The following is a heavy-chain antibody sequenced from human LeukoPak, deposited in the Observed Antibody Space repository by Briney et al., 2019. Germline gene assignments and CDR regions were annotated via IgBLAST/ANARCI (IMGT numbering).Heavy chain of an antibody. Sequence: GGSLRLSCAVSGFTVTRNYMTWVRQAPGKGPEWLSVLYPGGDTYYLDSVKGRFTISRDNSKNTLYLQMNSLRVEDTAVYYCARARRELDYWGQGTLVTVSS. V-gene: IGHV3-53*01. CDR2: LYPGGDT. CDR3: ARARRELDY. D-gene: IGHD5-24*01. J-gene: IGHJ4*02. CDR1: GFTVTRNY.